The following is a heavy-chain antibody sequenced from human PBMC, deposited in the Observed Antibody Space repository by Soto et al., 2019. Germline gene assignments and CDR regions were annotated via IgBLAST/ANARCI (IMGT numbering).Heavy chain of an antibody. J-gene: IGHJ4*02. CDR3: TRDPVPPFYDILTGYFPPLDY. CDR1: GFTFGDYA. V-gene: IGHV3-49*03. Sequence: PGGSLRLSCTASGFTFGDYAMSWFRQAPGKGLEWVGFIRGKAYGGTTEYAASVKGRFTISRDDSKSIAYLQMNSLKTEDTAVYYCTRDPVPPFYDILTGYFPPLDYWGQGTLVTVSS. CDR2: IRGKAYGGTT. D-gene: IGHD3-9*01.